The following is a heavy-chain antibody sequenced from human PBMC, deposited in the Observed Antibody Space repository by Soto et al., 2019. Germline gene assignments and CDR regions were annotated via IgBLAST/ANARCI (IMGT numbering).Heavy chain of an antibody. CDR1: GFTFSSYW. J-gene: IGHJ6*03. CDR2: IKQDGSGK. V-gene: IGHV3-7*01. D-gene: IGHD2-15*01. Sequence: GGSLRLSCAASGFTFSSYWMSWVHQAPGKGLEWVANIKQDGSGKYYVDSVKGRFTISRDNAKNSLYLQMNSLRAEDTAVYYCARGLRAYIVVVVAASNYMDVWGKGTTVTVSS. CDR3: ARGLRAYIVVVVAASNYMDV.